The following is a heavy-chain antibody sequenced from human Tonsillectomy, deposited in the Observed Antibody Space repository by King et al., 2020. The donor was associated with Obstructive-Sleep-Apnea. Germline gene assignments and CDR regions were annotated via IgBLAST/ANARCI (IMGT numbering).Heavy chain of an antibody. CDR3: ARDTITTPRTIGGGIDY. CDR2: ISYDGSNK. J-gene: IGHJ4*02. V-gene: IGHV3-30-3*01. Sequence: VQLVESGGGVVQPGRSLRLSCAASGFTFSSYAMHWVRQAPGKGLEWVAVISYDGSNKYYADSVKGRFTISRDNSKNTLYLQMNSLRAEDTAVYYCARDTITTPRTIGGGIDYWGQGTLVTVSS. CDR1: GFTFSSYA. D-gene: IGHD1-1*01.